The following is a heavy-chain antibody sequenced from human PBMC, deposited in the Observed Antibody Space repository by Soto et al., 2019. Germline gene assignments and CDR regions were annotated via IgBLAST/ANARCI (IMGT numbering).Heavy chain of an antibody. D-gene: IGHD6-25*01. Sequence: PSETLSLTCTVSGWSINTYYWSWIRQPPGKGPEWIGYIYYRANPNYNPSLKSRVTISVDTSKNQFSLKLSSVTAADTAVYYCATLPATTILTDYWGQGTLVTVSS. V-gene: IGHV4-59*08. CDR2: IYYRANP. CDR1: GWSINTYY. J-gene: IGHJ4*02. CDR3: ATLPATTILTDY.